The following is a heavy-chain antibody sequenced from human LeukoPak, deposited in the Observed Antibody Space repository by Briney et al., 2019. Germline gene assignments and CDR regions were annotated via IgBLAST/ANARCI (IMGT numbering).Heavy chain of an antibody. D-gene: IGHD3-10*01. V-gene: IGHV3-48*02. CDR2: IDSSSSTI. Sequence: GGSLRLSCAASGFTFNSSIMTWVRQAPVRGLEWVSYIDSSSSTIYSADSVRGRFTISRDNAENSLYLQMSSLRDEDTAVCYCARAPMVRGVITSFDQWGQGTLVTVSS. J-gene: IGHJ4*02. CDR3: ARAPMVRGVITSFDQ. CDR1: GFTFNSSI.